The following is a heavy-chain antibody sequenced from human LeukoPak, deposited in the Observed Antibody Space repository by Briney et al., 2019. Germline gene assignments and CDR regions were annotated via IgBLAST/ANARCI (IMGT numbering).Heavy chain of an antibody. V-gene: IGHV3-23*01. J-gene: IGHJ3*02. D-gene: IGHD3-16*01. CDR1: GFTFSSYA. CDR3: ARGGEGYGAFDI. Sequence: GGSLRLSCAASGFTFSSYAMSWVRQAPGKGLEWVSAISGSGGSTYYADSVKGRFAISRDNSKNTLYLQMNSLRAEDTAVYYCARGGEGYGAFDIWGQGTMVTVSS. CDR2: ISGSGGST.